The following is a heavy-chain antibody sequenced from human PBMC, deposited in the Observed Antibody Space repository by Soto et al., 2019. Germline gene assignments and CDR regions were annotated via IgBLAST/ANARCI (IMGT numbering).Heavy chain of an antibody. CDR1: GGNFNTFG. V-gene: IGHV1-69*13. J-gene: IGHJ4*02. Sequence: SVKVSCKASGGNFNTFGFSWVRQAPGQGLEWMGGIIPFFGTAKYSQKFEDKITITADESTNTVYMDLRSLTFEDTAIYYCARSAPMEAGDKYYYDFWGQGALVTVSS. CDR3: ARSAPMEAGDKYYYDF. D-gene: IGHD3-16*01. CDR2: IIPFFGTA.